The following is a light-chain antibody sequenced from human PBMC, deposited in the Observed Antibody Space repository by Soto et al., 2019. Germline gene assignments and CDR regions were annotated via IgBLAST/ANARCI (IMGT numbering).Light chain of an antibody. CDR1: QSVSSN. Sequence: ETAMAQSPATLSLSPGERATLSCRVSQSVSSNLAWYQQKPGQAPRLLIYGASTRATGIAARFSGSGSGTEFTLTISSLQSEDFAIYYCQQYNNWPRTFGQGTKVEIK. J-gene: IGKJ1*01. V-gene: IGKV3-15*01. CDR3: QQYNNWPRT. CDR2: GAS.